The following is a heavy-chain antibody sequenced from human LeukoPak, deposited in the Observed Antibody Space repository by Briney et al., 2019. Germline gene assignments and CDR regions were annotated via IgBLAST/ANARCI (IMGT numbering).Heavy chain of an antibody. Sequence: SETLSLTCTVSGGSIRSSYYYWGWIRQPPGKGLEWIGSIYDSGSTYYNPSLKRRVTISVDTSKNQFSLKLNSVTAADTAVYYCVRVVVVSATLKDWFDPWGQGILVTVSS. CDR2: IYDSGST. J-gene: IGHJ5*02. D-gene: IGHD2-15*01. V-gene: IGHV4-39*01. CDR1: GGSIRSSYYY. CDR3: VRVVVVSATLKDWFDP.